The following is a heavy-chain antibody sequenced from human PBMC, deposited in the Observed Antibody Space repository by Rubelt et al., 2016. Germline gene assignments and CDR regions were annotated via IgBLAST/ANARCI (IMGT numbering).Heavy chain of an antibody. V-gene: IGHV3-30*04. CDR2: VSYDGSNK. CDR1: GFTLSSYA. J-gene: IGHJ6*02. CDR3: ARGPGRYCGGDCYHDYYYGMDV. D-gene: IGHD2-21*02. Sequence: PGRSLRLSCAASGFTLSSYAMHWVRQAPGKGLEWVAVVSYDGSNKYYADSVKGRFTISRDNSKNTLYLQMNSLRAEDTAVYYCARGPGRYCGGDCYHDYYYGMDVWGQGTTVTVSS.